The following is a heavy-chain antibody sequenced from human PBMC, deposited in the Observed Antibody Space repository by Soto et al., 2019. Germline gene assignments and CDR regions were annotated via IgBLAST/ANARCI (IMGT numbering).Heavy chain of an antibody. D-gene: IGHD3-22*01. J-gene: IGHJ4*02. CDR2: ISGSGGST. V-gene: IGHV3-23*01. CDR3: AKDHDSSGYFGLFFDY. CDR1: GFTFSSYA. Sequence: SLRLSCAASGFTFSSYAMSWVRQAPGKGLEWVSAISGSGGSTYYADSVKGRFTISRDNSKNTLYLQMNSLRAEDTAVYYCAKDHDSSGYFGLFFDYWGQGTLVTVSS.